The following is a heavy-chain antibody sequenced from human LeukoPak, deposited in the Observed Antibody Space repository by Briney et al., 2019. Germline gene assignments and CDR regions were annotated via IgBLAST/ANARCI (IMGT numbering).Heavy chain of an antibody. J-gene: IGHJ4*02. CDR3: ARDREAFDY. CDR1: GYTFTSYY. Sequence: GASVTVSFTASGYTFTSYYIHWVRQAPGQGLEWMGMIYPRDGSTSYAQKFQGRVTVTRDTSTSTVHMELSGLRSEDTAVYYCARDREAFDYWGQGTLVTVSS. V-gene: IGHV1-46*01. CDR2: IYPRDGST.